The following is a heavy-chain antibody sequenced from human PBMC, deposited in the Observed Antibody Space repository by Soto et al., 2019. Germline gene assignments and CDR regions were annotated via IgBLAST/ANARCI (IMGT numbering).Heavy chain of an antibody. Sequence: VQLVESGGGVVQPGRSLRLSCAASGFTFTSYAMHWVRQAPGKGLEWVAVISYDGSNKYYADSVKGRFTISRDNSKNTLYLQMNSLRAEDTAVYYCARDPLAGYFDYWGQGTLVTVSS. J-gene: IGHJ4*02. CDR2: ISYDGSNK. V-gene: IGHV3-30-3*01. CDR3: ARDPLAGYFDY. D-gene: IGHD6-19*01. CDR1: GFTFTSYA.